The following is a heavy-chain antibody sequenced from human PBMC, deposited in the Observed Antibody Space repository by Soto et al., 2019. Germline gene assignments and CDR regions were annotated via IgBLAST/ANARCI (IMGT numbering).Heavy chain of an antibody. V-gene: IGHV4-34*01. D-gene: IGHD6-13*01. CDR1: GGSFSGYY. CDR2: INHSGST. J-gene: IGHJ6*03. CDR3: ARVGAAAGPGYYYYYMDV. Sequence: SETLSLTCAVYGGSFSGYYWSWIRQPPGKGLEWIGEINHSGSTNYNPSLKSRVTISVDTSKNQFSLKLSSVTAADTAVYYCARVGAAAGPGYYYYYMDVWGKGTTVTVSS.